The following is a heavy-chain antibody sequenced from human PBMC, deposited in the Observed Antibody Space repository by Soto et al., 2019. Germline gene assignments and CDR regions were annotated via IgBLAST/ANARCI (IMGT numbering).Heavy chain of an antibody. CDR3: ARQASYWHGGGGWLDP. Sequence: EVQLVESGGGLVQPGGSLRLSCAASGFTFSAYDMHWVRQATGKGLEWVAAIGTQHDTYYPDSVKGRFTISRENAKNSLYLKMNSLRAGGTAVYYCARQASYWHGGGGWLDPWGQGTLVTVSS. CDR2: IGTQHDT. CDR1: GFTFSAYD. D-gene: IGHD2-8*02. V-gene: IGHV3-13*01. J-gene: IGHJ5*02.